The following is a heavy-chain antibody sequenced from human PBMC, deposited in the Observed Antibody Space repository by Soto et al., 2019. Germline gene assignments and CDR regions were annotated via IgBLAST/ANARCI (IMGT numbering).Heavy chain of an antibody. CDR3: ARYYDFWSGSGPYYYYGMDV. V-gene: IGHV4-4*02. J-gene: IGHJ6*02. CDR1: GGSISSSNW. Sequence: SETLSLTCAVSGGSISSSNWWSWVRQPPGKGLEWIGEIYHSGSTNYNPSLKSRVTISVDKSKNQFSLKLSSVTAADTAVYYCARYYDFWSGSGPYYYYGMDVWGQGTTVTSP. D-gene: IGHD3-3*01. CDR2: IYHSGST.